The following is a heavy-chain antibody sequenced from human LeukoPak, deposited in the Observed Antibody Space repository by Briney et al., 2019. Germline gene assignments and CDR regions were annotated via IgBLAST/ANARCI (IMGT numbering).Heavy chain of an antibody. CDR2: INPNSGST. CDR3: ARGEVVPAAIGAY. Sequence: ASVKVSCKASGYTFTGYYMHWVRQAPGQGLEWMGWINPNSGSTNYAQKFQGRVTITRDTSISTAYMELSRLRSDDTAVYYCARGEVVPAAIGAYWGQGTLVTVSS. CDR1: GYTFTGYY. J-gene: IGHJ4*02. D-gene: IGHD2-2*01. V-gene: IGHV1-2*02.